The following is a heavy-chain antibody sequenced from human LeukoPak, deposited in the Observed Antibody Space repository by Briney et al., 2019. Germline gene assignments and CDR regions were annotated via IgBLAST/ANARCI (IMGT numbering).Heavy chain of an antibody. J-gene: IGHJ6*02. V-gene: IGHV4-34*01. CDR3: ARVPSPTGRVSGMDV. CDR1: GGSYSGYY. Sequence: SETLSLTCAVYGGSYSGYYWSWIRQPPGRGLEWIGEINHSGSTNYNPSLKSRVTISVDKSKNQFSLKLSSVTAADTAVYYCARVPSPTGRVSGMDVWGQGTPVTVSS. D-gene: IGHD1-1*01. CDR2: INHSGST.